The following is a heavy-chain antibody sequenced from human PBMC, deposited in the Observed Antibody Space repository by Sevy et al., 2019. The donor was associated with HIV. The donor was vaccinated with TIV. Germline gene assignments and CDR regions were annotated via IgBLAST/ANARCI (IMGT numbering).Heavy chain of an antibody. CDR3: SRGVWGTYVYDDY. CDR2: ISSGSDTI. J-gene: IGHJ4*02. CDR1: GFSFSTYS. V-gene: IGHV3-48*01. D-gene: IGHD3-16*01. Sequence: GGSLRLSCAASGFSFSTYSMNWVRQAPGKGLQWVSCISSGSDTIYYADAVKGRFTISRDNAKNSLYLEMNSLRAEDTAVYYCSRGVWGTYVYDDYWGQRTLVTVSS.